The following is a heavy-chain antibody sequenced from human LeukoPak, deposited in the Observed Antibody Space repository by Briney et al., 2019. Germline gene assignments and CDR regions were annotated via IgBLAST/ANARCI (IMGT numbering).Heavy chain of an antibody. CDR1: GFTFNDYY. D-gene: IGHD4-23*01. J-gene: IGHJ3*02. V-gene: IGHV3-9*03. Sequence: GGSLRLSGAASGFTFNDYYMSWIRQAPGKGLEWVSGISWNSGSIGYADSVKGRFTISRDNAKNSLYLQMNSLRAEDMALYYCAKAIGGGADAFDIWGQGTMVTVSS. CDR3: AKAIGGGADAFDI. CDR2: ISWNSGSI.